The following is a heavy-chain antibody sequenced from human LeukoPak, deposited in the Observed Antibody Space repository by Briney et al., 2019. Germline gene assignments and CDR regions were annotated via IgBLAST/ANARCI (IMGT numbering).Heavy chain of an antibody. Sequence: PGGSLRLSCETSGYPFSDYAMSWVRQAPGKGLEWVANIKDDGSAKYYGDSVKGRFTISRDNAQDSLHLQMNSLRAEDTAVFYCARYTLYHGAFDIWGQGTMVTVSS. V-gene: IGHV3-7*01. CDR2: IKDDGSAK. CDR1: GYPFSDYA. J-gene: IGHJ3*02. CDR3: ARYTLYHGAFDI. D-gene: IGHD2-2*01.